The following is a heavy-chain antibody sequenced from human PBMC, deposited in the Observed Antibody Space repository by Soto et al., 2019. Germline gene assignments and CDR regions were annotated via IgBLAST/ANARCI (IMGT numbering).Heavy chain of an antibody. J-gene: IGHJ4*02. V-gene: IGHV4-30-4*01. Sequence: PSETLSLTCTVSGGSISSGGSYWGWIRQPPGKGLEWIGYIYYSGNTYFNPSLKSRVTLSVDTSKNQFSLNLSSVTAADTAVYYCVRYCSTTKCPFDYWGQETLVTVPQ. D-gene: IGHD2-2*01. CDR3: VRYCSTTKCPFDY. CDR1: GGSISSGGSY. CDR2: IYYSGNT.